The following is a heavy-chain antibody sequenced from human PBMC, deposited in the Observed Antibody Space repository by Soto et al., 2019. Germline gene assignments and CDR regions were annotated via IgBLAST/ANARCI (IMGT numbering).Heavy chain of an antibody. CDR1: GYSVSSNSAG. J-gene: IGHJ6*02. CDR3: TGITWFRGMEV. D-gene: IGHD3-10*01. CDR2: TYYKSKWNN. Sequence: SQTLSLTCVISGYSVSSNSAGWNWIRQSPSRGLEWLGRTYYKSKWNNDYALSVKSRITINPDTSKNQFSLHLYSVTPEDTAVYYCTGITWFRGMEVWGQGATVTVSS. V-gene: IGHV6-1*01.